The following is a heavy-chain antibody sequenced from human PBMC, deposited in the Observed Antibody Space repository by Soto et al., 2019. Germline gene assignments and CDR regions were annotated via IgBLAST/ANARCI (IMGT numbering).Heavy chain of an antibody. D-gene: IGHD5-12*01. CDR2: IIPIFGTA. CDR3: ARDRVEMATITLYGIVV. CDR1: GGTFSSYA. Sequence: SVKVSCKASGGTFSSYAISWVRQAPGQGLEWMGGIIPIFGTANYAQKFQGRVTITADESTSTAYMELSSLRSEDTAVYYCARDRVEMATITLYGIVVWGQGTTVTVSS. V-gene: IGHV1-69*13. J-gene: IGHJ6*02.